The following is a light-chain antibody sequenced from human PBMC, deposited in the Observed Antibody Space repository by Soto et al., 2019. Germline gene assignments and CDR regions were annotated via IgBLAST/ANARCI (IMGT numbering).Light chain of an antibody. Sequence: EIVLARSPCTLSLSPGERATLSCGASHTISSSYIAWYQLKPGQAPRLLIYGTSTRATGIPARFSGSGSGAEFTLTISSLLSEDFAVYFCQQYNGRPAETFGQGTKLDIK. CDR1: HTISSS. J-gene: IGKJ1*01. V-gene: IGKV3D-15*01. CDR3: QQYNGRPAET. CDR2: GTS.